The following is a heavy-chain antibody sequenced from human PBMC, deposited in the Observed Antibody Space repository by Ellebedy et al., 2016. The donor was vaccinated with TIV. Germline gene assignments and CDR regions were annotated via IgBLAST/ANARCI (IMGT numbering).Heavy chain of an antibody. V-gene: IGHV4-34*01. D-gene: IGHD6-6*01. CDR1: GGSFSGYY. CDR3: ARRTYSSSTHPAFDI. CDR2: INHSGST. J-gene: IGHJ3*02. Sequence: MPSETLSLTCAVYGGSFSGYYWSWIRQPPGKGLEWIGEINHSGSTNYNPSLKSRVTISVDTSKNQSSLKLSSVTAADTAVYYCARRTYSSSTHPAFDIWGQGTMVTVSS.